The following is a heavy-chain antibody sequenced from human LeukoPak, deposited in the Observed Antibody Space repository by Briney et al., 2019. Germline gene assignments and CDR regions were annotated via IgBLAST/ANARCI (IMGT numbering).Heavy chain of an antibody. CDR2: IYGSGST. Sequence: SKTLSLTCTVFDGSISSNYWSWFRKPPGKGLEWIGHIYGSGSTNYNPSLKSRVTLSVDTSKNQFSLKLSSVTAADTAVYYCARVCIAAAGTSRYFDLWGRGTLVTVSS. J-gene: IGHJ2*01. D-gene: IGHD6-13*01. V-gene: IGHV4-59*12. CDR3: ARVCIAAAGTSRYFDL. CDR1: DGSISSNY.